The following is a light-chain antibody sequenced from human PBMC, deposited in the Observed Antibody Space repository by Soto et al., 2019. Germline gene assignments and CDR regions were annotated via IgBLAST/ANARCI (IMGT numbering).Light chain of an antibody. CDR1: SSDVGGYNY. V-gene: IGLV2-14*01. Sequence: QSALTQPASVSGSPGQSITISCTGTSSDVGGYNYVSWYQQHPGKAPKLMIYGVSNRPSGVSNRFSGYKSGNTASLTISGLQAEDEGDYYRSSYASSSSLRVFGGGTKLTVL. CDR2: GVS. CDR3: SSYASSSSLRV. J-gene: IGLJ3*02.